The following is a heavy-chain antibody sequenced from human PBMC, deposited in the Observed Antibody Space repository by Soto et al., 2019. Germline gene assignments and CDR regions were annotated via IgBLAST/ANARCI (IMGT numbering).Heavy chain of an antibody. CDR1: GGTLSSFINYP. CDR3: ARRDTSGFLRYFDN. V-gene: IGHV1-69*06. Sequence: SVKVSCKASGGTLSSFINYPINWVRQAPGQGLEWMGGIVPNVGTVNYAQRFQGRVTVTADKSTGTAYMELSSLRSEDTALYYCARRDTSGFLRYFDNWGQGTLVTVSS. J-gene: IGHJ4*03. D-gene: IGHD3-3*01. CDR2: IVPNVGTV.